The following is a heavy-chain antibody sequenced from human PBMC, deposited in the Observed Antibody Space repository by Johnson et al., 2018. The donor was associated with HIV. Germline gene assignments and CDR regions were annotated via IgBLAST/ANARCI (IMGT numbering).Heavy chain of an antibody. CDR2: IWYDGSNK. V-gene: IGHV3-33*01. CDR3: ARDSTPWGGEHVGYAFDL. J-gene: IGHJ3*01. D-gene: IGHD4-17*01. Sequence: QVQLVESGGGVVQPGRSLRLSCAASGFTFNSYGMHWVRQAPGKALEWVAEIWYDGSNKYYADSVKGRFTISRDNSKNTLYLQMNSLRAEDTAIYYCARDSTPWGGEHVGYAFDLWGRGTLVTISS. CDR1: GFTFNSYG.